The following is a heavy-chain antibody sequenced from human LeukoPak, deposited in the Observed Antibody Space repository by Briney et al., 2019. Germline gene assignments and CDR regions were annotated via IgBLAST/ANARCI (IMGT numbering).Heavy chain of an antibody. Sequence: ASVKVSCKASGYTFTSYDINWVRQATGQGLEWMGWMSPNSGNTGYAQKFQGRVTITRDTSISTAYMELSSLRSEDTAVYCCATDRSFTMVRGVISYVWGQGTLVTVSS. J-gene: IGHJ4*02. CDR2: MSPNSGNT. D-gene: IGHD3-10*01. CDR1: GYTFTSYD. CDR3: ATDRSFTMVRGVISYV. V-gene: IGHV1-8*03.